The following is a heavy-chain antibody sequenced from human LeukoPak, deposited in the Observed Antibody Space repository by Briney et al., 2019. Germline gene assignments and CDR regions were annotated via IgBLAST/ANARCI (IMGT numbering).Heavy chain of an antibody. CDR2: ISGSGGST. CDR1: GFTFSSYA. J-gene: IGHJ5*02. V-gene: IGHV3-23*01. CDR3: AKDSQALRYFDWPPGA. Sequence: GGSLRLSCAAPGFTFSSYAMSWVRQAPGKGLDWAPAISGSGGSTYYADSVKGRFTISRDNSKNTLYLQMNSLRAEDTAVYYCAKDSQALRYFDWPPGAWGQGTLVTVSS. D-gene: IGHD3-9*01.